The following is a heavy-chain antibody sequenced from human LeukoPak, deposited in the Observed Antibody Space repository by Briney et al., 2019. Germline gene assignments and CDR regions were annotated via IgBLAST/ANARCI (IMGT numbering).Heavy chain of an antibody. J-gene: IGHJ5*02. CDR1: GFTFSSYA. CDR3: AKMEYYDFWSDHTGWFDH. CDR2: ISGSGGST. V-gene: IGHV3-23*01. Sequence: GGSLRLSCAASGFTFSSYAMSWVRQAPGKGLEWVSAISGSGGSTYYADSVKGRFTISRDNSKNTLYLQMNSLRAEDTAVYYCAKMEYYDFWSDHTGWFDHWGQGTLVTVSS. D-gene: IGHD3-3*01.